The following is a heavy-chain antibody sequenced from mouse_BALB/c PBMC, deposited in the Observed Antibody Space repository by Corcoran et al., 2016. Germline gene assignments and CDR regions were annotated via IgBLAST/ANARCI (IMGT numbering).Heavy chain of an antibody. CDR3: ARINYYGRYFDY. Sequence: EVQLQQSGAELVKPAASVKLSCTASGFNIKDTYMHWVKQSPEQGLEWSGRIDPANGNTKYEPKFQGKATITTDTSSNTAYLQLSSLTSEDTAGYYCARINYYGRYFDYWGQGITLAVSS. D-gene: IGHD1-1*01. CDR2: IDPANGNT. V-gene: IGHV14-3*02. J-gene: IGHJ2*01. CDR1: GFNIKDTY.